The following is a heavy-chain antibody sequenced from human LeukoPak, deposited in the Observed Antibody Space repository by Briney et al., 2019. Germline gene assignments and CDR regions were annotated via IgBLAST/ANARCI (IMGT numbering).Heavy chain of an antibody. Sequence: PSETLCLTCAVYGGSFSGYYWSWVRQPPGKGLEWMGEINHSGSTNYNPSLKSRVTISVDTSKNPFSLKLSSVTAADTAVYYCARDRRYYGSGSHAGDYFDCWGQGTLVTVSS. D-gene: IGHD3-10*01. CDR1: GGSFSGYY. J-gene: IGHJ4*02. V-gene: IGHV4-34*01. CDR2: INHSGST. CDR3: ARDRRYYGSGSHAGDYFDC.